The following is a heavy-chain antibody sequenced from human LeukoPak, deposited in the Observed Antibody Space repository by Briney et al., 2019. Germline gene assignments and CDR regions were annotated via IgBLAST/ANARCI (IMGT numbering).Heavy chain of an antibody. CDR2: INHSGST. Sequence: TSETLSLTCAVYGGSFSGYYWSWIRQPPGKGLEWIGEINHSGSTNYNPSLKSRVTISVDRSKNQFSLKLSSVTAADTAVYYCASEGTTFSSFDYWGQGTLVTVSS. CDR3: ASEGTTFSSFDY. CDR1: GGSFSGYY. D-gene: IGHD1-1*01. J-gene: IGHJ4*02. V-gene: IGHV4-34*01.